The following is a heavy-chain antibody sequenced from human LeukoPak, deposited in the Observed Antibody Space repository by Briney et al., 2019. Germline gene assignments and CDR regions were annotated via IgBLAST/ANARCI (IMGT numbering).Heavy chain of an antibody. V-gene: IGHV4-59*10. CDR1: GGSFSGYY. J-gene: IGHJ3*02. CDR3: ARVAASDAFDI. Sequence: SETLSLTCAVYGGSFSGYYWSWIRQPAGKGLEWIGRIYTSGSTNYNPSLKSRVTISVDTSKNQFSLKLSSVTAADTAVYYCARVAASDAFDIWGQGTMVTVSS. D-gene: IGHD6-25*01. CDR2: IYTSGST.